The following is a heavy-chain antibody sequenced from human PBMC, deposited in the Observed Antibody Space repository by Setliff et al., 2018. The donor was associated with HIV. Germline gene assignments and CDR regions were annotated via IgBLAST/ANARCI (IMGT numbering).Heavy chain of an antibody. CDR3: ASCICGYYASYFDL. D-gene: IGHD4-17*01. Sequence: SETLSLTCAVYGGSFSGSYWSWIRQPPGKWLEWIGEINHSGSTNYNPSLKSLVTISVDTYKYQFSLKLTSVTAADTAVYYCASCICGYYASYFDLWGRGTLVTVSS. CDR2: INHSGST. J-gene: IGHJ2*01. V-gene: IGHV4-34*01. CDR1: GGSFSGSY.